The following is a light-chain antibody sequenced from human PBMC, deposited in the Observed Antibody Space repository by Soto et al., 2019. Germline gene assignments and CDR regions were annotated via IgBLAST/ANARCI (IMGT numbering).Light chain of an antibody. CDR3: RTYTRTSTLV. CDR2: DVS. Sequence: QSALAQPASVSGSPGQSITISCTGTSSDVGAYNYVSWFQQHPGKAPKIMIYDVSSRPSGVSNRFSGSKSDNTASLTISGLQAEDEADYYCRTYTRTSTLVFGGGTKLTVL. V-gene: IGLV2-14*01. J-gene: IGLJ2*01. CDR1: SSDVGAYNY.